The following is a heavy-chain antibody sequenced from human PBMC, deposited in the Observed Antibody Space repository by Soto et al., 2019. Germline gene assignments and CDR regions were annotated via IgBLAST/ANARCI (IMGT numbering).Heavy chain of an antibody. Sequence: EVQLVESGGGLVQPGGSLRLSCAASGFTFSDHYMDWVRQAPGKGLEWVGRIRNKANSDATEYAASVKDRFTISRDDSKNSLYLQMNGLKTEDTAVYYCARGGPIGTTEIGWIDPWGQGTLVIVSS. CDR1: GFTFSDHY. V-gene: IGHV3-72*01. J-gene: IGHJ5*02. CDR2: IRNKANSDAT. D-gene: IGHD1-1*01. CDR3: ARGGPIGTTEIGWIDP.